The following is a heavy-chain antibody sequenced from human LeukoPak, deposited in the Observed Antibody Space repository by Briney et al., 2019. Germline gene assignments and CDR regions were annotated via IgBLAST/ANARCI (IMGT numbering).Heavy chain of an antibody. CDR1: GYSISSYY. Sequence: SETLSLTCAVSGYSISSYYWSWIRQPPGRGLEWLAYIYDGGTNKYNPYLKNRLTISVDTSKSQVSLKLRSVTAADTAVYYCARLSATGWFAPWGQGTLVTVSS. CDR2: IYDGGTN. D-gene: IGHD1-14*01. J-gene: IGHJ5*02. V-gene: IGHV4-59*01. CDR3: ARLSATGWFAP.